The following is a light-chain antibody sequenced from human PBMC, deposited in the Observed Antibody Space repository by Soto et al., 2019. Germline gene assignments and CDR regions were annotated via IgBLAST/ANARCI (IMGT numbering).Light chain of an antibody. Sequence: IVLTQSPATLSLWPRETAILSCRASQTVSSYLSWYQHKPGQAPRLLIYDASKRAPGIPARFSGSGSGTAFPLTISSLEPEDFAVYYCQQRSTSITFGQGTRLEIE. CDR1: QTVSSY. CDR3: QQRSTSIT. CDR2: DAS. V-gene: IGKV3-11*01. J-gene: IGKJ5*01.